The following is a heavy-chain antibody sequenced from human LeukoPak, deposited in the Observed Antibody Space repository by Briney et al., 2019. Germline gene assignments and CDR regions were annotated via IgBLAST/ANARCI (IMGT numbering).Heavy chain of an antibody. V-gene: IGHV5-51*01. D-gene: IGHD3-10*01. Sequence: GESLKISCKGSGYSFTSYWIGWVRQMPGKGLEWMGIIYPGDSDTRYSTSFRGQVTISTDKSISTAYLQWSSLKASDTAMYYCARQDDGSGSYYNLDYWGQGTLVTVSS. CDR2: IYPGDSDT. CDR3: ARQDDGSGSYYNLDY. J-gene: IGHJ4*02. CDR1: GYSFTSYW.